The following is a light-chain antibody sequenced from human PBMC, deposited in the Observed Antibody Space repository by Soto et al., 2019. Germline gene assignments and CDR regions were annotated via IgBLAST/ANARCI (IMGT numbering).Light chain of an antibody. V-gene: IGLV2-23*02. J-gene: IGLJ1*01. CDR1: SSDVGYYNL. CDR3: CTYAGSSTYV. Sequence: SALTQPASVSGSPGQSITISCTGTSSDVGYYNLVSWYQQHPGKAPKLMIYEVSKRPSGVSNRFSGSKSANTASLTISGLQAEDEADYYCCTYAGSSTYVFGTGTKLTVL. CDR2: EVS.